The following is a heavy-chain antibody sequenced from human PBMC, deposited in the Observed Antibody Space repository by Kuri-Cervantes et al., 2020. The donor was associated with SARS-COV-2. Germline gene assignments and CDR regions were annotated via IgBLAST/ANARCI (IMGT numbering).Heavy chain of an antibody. V-gene: IGHV4-61*02. CDR3: ARDRWELHDY. CDR2: IYTSGST. J-gene: IGHJ4*02. Sequence: SETLSLTCTVSGGSISSGSYYWSWIRQPAGKGLEWIGRIYTSGSTSYNPSLKSRVTISVDTSKNQFSLKLSSVTAADTAVYYCARDRWELHDYWGQGTLVTVSS. D-gene: IGHD1-26*01. CDR1: GGSISSGSYY.